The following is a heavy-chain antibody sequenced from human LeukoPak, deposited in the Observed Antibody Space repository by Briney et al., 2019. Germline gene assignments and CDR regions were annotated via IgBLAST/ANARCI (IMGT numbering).Heavy chain of an antibody. Sequence: SETLSLTCTVSGGSISSYCWSCIRQPAGKGLEWIGRICTSGSTNYNPSLKSRVTMSVGTSKNQFSLKLSSVTAADTAVYYCAEGGQWLRVWGQGTLVTVSS. CDR1: GGSISSYC. D-gene: IGHD6-19*01. J-gene: IGHJ4*02. CDR2: ICTSGST. CDR3: AEGGQWLRV. V-gene: IGHV4-4*07.